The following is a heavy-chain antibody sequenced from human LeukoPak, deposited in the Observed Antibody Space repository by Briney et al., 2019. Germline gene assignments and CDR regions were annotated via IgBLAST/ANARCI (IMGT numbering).Heavy chain of an antibody. CDR2: IIPIFGTA. J-gene: IGHJ4*02. D-gene: IGHD2-8*01. CDR3: ARCIAEYYFDY. CDR1: VCTFSSYA. V-gene: IGHV1-69*13. Sequence: SSVKVSCKASVCTFSSYAISWVRQARGQGLEWMGGIIPIFGTANYAQKFQGRVTITADESTSTAYMELSSLRSEDTAVYYCARCIAEYYFDYWGQGTLVTVSS.